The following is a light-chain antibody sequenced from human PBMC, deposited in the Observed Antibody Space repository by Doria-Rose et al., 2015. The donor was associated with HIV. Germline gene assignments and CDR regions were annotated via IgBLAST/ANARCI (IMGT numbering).Light chain of an antibody. J-gene: IGKJ1*01. V-gene: IGKV3-20*01. CDR2: DGS. CDR1: QSFSSTY. CDR3: HQYGTSWT. Sequence: EIVMTQSPGTLSLSPGERTTLSCRASQSFSSTYLAWYQQKPGQAPSLLIYDGSTRATGIPDRSSASGSGTDFTLTINRLEPEDFALYYCHQYGTSWTSGQGTKVEI.